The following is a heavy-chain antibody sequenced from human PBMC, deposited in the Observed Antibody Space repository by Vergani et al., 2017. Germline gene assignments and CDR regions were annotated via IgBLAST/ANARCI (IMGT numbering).Heavy chain of an antibody. CDR3: ANANPRNSGYDYLYYYHAMDV. CDR2: ISGSGGST. V-gene: IGHV3-23*04. Sequence: EVQLEESGGGLVLPGRSLRLSCVASGFTSAGYAMNWVRQAPGKGLEWVSGISGSGGSTYYAGSVKGRFTISRDSSKNTLYLQMNSLSARDTAVYYCANANPRNSGYDYLYYYHAMDVWGQGTTVTVSS. CDR1: GFTSAGYA. D-gene: IGHD5-12*01. J-gene: IGHJ6*02.